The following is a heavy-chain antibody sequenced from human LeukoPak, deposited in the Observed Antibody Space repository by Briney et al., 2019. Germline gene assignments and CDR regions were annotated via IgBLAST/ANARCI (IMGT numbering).Heavy chain of an antibody. J-gene: IGHJ6*03. Sequence: SETLSLTCTVSGGSISSGSYYWSWIRQPAGKGLEWIGRIYTSGSTNYNPSLKSRVTISVDTSKNQFSLKLSSVTAADTAVYYCARDEPDYYYYYMDVWGKGTTVTVSS. CDR1: GGSISSGSYY. V-gene: IGHV4-61*02. CDR3: ARDEPDYYYYYMDV. CDR2: IYTSGST.